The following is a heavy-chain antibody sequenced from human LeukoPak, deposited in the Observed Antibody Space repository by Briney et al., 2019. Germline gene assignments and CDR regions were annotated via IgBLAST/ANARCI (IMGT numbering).Heavy chain of an antibody. CDR3: ARGRNGDNSLFDY. J-gene: IGHJ4*02. V-gene: IGHV1-46*01. Sequence: ASVKVSCKASGYTFTSYYMHWVRQAPGQGLEWMGIINPSGVSTTSAQKFQGRITMTRDTSTSTDYMELSSLRSEDTAVYYCARGRNGDNSLFDYWGQGTLVTVSS. CDR1: GYTFTSYY. CDR2: INPSGVST. D-gene: IGHD4-23*01.